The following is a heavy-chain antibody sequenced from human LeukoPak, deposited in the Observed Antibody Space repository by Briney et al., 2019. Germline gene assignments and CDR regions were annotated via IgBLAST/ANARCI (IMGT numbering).Heavy chain of an antibody. Sequence: KPGGSLRLSCAVSGFTFSSYAMSWVRQAPGKGLEWVSSISSSSSYIYYADSVKGRFTISRDNAKNSLYLQMNSLRAEDTAVYYCARVFRTIFGVALDYWGQGTLVTVSS. CDR3: ARVFRTIFGVALDY. D-gene: IGHD3-3*01. CDR2: ISSSSSYI. V-gene: IGHV3-21*01. CDR1: GFTFSSYA. J-gene: IGHJ4*02.